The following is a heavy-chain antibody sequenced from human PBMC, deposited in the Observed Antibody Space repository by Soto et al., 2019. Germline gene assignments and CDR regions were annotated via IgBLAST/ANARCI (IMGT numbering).Heavy chain of an antibody. CDR2: IIPLFGEG. D-gene: IGHD7-27*01. CDR3: ARTIWGEAAAIPRPFDI. Sequence: QVQLVQSGAEVKKTGSSVKVSCRASGGTFSSDSITWVREAPGQSLEWIGGIIPLFGEGNVAENLKDRHTLTADESAKTDFLELRSLRTEDTAKSYCARTIWGEAAAIPRPFDIWGQGTVVTVS. V-gene: IGHV1-69*01. CDR1: GGTFSSDS. J-gene: IGHJ3*02.